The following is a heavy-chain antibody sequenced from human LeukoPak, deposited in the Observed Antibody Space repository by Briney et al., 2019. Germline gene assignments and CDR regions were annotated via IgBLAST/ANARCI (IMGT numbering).Heavy chain of an antibody. J-gene: IGHJ5*02. V-gene: IGHV4-28*01. Sequence: PSDTLSLTCAVSGYSISSSNWWGWIRQPPGKGLEWIGYIHHSGSTYYNPSLKSRVTMSVDTSKNQLSLKLSSVTAVDTAVYYCARYGSGSEEGWFDPWGQGTLVTVSS. CDR3: ARYGSGSEEGWFDP. CDR1: GYSISSSNW. D-gene: IGHD3-10*01. CDR2: IHHSGST.